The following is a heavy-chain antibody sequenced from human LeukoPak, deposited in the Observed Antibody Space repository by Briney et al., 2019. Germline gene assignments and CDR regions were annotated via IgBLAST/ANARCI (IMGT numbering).Heavy chain of an antibody. V-gene: IGHV3-23*01. CDR2: ISGSGGST. J-gene: IGHJ4*02. CDR1: GFTFRSYD. CDR3: ASRYSYGFGY. Sequence: GGSLRLSCAASGFTFRSYDMSWVRQAPGKGLEWVSGISGSGGSTYYADSVKGRFSISRDNSKNTLYLQMNSLRAEDTAVYYCASRYSYGFGYWGQGTLVTVS. D-gene: IGHD5-18*01.